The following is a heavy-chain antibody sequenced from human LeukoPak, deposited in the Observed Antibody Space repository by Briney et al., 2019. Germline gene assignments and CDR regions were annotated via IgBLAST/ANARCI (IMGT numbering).Heavy chain of an antibody. CDR3: AIVPTLERPMYYCDY. D-gene: IGHD1-1*01. CDR2: ISAYNGNT. J-gene: IGHJ4*02. Sequence: ASVKVSFKASGYTFTSYGISWVRQAPGQGPEWMGWISAYNGNTNYAQKLQGRVTMTTDTSTSTAYMELRSLRSDDTAVYYCAIVPTLERPMYYCDYWGQGTLVTVSS. V-gene: IGHV1-18*04. CDR1: GYTFTSYG.